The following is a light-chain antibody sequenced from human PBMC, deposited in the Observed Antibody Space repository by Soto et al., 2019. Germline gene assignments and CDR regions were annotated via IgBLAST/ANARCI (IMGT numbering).Light chain of an antibody. Sequence: QSVLTQPASVSGSPGQSITISCTGTSSDVGSYNLVSWYQQHPGKAPKLMIYEGSKRPSGVSNRFSGSKSGNTASLTISGLQAEDEADNYCCSYAGSSTHVLFGGGTKL. CDR2: EGS. V-gene: IGLV2-23*01. CDR3: CSYAGSSTHVL. CDR1: SSDVGSYNL. J-gene: IGLJ2*01.